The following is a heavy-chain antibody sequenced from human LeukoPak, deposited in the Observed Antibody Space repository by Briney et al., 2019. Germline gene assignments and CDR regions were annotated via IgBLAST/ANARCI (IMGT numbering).Heavy chain of an antibody. V-gene: IGHV3-74*01. Sequence: PGGSLRLSCAVSGFTFSSYWMHCVRQAPGKGLVWVSRINSDGSSTNYTRSVKGRFTISRDNAKNTLYLQMNSLRAEDTAMYYCAWALRDWGQGTLVTVSS. J-gene: IGHJ4*02. D-gene: IGHD4-17*01. CDR3: AWALRD. CDR2: INSDGSST. CDR1: GFTFSSYW.